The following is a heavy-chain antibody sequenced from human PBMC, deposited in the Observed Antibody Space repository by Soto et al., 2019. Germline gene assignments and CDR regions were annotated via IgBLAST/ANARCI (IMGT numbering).Heavy chain of an antibody. CDR1: GYTFTSYY. D-gene: IGHD3-22*01. V-gene: IGHV1-46*01. J-gene: IGHJ4*02. CDR2: INPSGGST. CDR3: ARDLRNDDYYDSSGYWGVGYFDX. Sequence: GASVKVSCKASGYTFTSYYMHWVRQAPGQGLEWMGIINPSGGSTSYAQKFQGRVTMTRDTSTSTVYMELSSLRSEDTAVYYCARDLRNDDYYDSSGYWGVGYFDXWGQGTLVTVSS.